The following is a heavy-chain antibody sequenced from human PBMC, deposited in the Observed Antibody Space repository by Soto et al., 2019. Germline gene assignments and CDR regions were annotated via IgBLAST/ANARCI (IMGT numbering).Heavy chain of an antibody. CDR1: GFTFSSYG. J-gene: IGHJ6*03. Sequence: GGSLRLSCAASGFTFSSYGMHWVRQAPGKGLEWVAVISYDGSNKYYADSVKGRFTISRDNSKNTLYLQMNSLRAEDTAVYYCAKVGYCSSTSCPYYYYMDVWGKGTTVTVSS. CDR2: ISYDGSNK. CDR3: AKVGYCSSTSCPYYYYMDV. V-gene: IGHV3-30*18. D-gene: IGHD2-2*01.